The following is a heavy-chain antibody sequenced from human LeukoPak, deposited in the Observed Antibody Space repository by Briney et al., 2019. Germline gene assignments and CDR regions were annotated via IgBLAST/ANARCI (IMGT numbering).Heavy chain of an antibody. D-gene: IGHD4-23*01. CDR3: AKGWYGGNSRMYGCFDF. CDR1: GFTFSSDA. J-gene: IGHJ4*02. V-gene: IGHV3-23*01. Sequence: GGSLRVSCAASGFTFSSDAMSCVRQAPGKGLEWVSAISGSGGSTYYADSVKGRFTISRDNSKNTLYLQMNSLRAEDTAVYYCAKGWYGGNSRMYGCFDFWGQGTLVTVPS. CDR2: ISGSGGST.